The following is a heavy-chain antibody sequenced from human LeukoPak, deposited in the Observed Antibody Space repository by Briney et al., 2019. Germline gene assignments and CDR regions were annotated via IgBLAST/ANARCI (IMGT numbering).Heavy chain of an antibody. CDR1: GYTFTSYG. CDR3: ARDHTDCSSTSCRSYYYYGMDV. Sequence: ASVKVSCKASGYTFTSYGISWVRQAPGRGREWMGWISAYNGNTNYAQKLQGRVTMTADTSTSTAYMELRSLRSDDTAVYYCARDHTDCSSTSCRSYYYYGMDVWGQGTTVTVSS. CDR2: ISAYNGNT. V-gene: IGHV1-18*01. D-gene: IGHD2-2*01. J-gene: IGHJ6*02.